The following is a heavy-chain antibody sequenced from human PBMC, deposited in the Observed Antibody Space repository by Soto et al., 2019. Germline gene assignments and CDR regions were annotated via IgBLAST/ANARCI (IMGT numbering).Heavy chain of an antibody. CDR2: VDNSGDA. J-gene: IGHJ5*02. V-gene: IGHV4-39*01. CDR3: TRHVVSRTISRGNGFDP. CDR1: GGSISSSNYY. Sequence: QLQLQESGPGLVKPSETLSLTCSVSGGSISSSNYYWGWIRQSPGKGLEWIASVDNSGDAYKNPSLRSRITVSGDASKNQCSLKVSFVTAADTAMYYCTRHVVSRTISRGNGFDPWGQGTLVTVSS. D-gene: IGHD2-21*01.